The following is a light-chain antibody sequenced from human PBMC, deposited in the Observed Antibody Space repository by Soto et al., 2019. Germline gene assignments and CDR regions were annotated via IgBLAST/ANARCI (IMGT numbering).Light chain of an antibody. CDR2: GNS. CDR3: QSYDSSLSGSDV. J-gene: IGLJ1*01. V-gene: IGLV1-40*01. CDR1: SSNIGAGYD. Sequence: QPVLTQPLSVSGAPGQRVTISCTGSSSNIGAGYDVHWYQQLPGTAPKLLIYGNSNRPSGVPDRFSGSKSGTSASLAITGLQAEDEADYYCQSYDSSLSGSDVFGTGTKLTVL.